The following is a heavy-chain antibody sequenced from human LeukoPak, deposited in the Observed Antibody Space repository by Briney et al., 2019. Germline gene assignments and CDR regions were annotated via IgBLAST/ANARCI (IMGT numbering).Heavy chain of an antibody. CDR2: IIPILGIA. J-gene: IGHJ5*02. CDR1: GGTFSSYT. D-gene: IGHD6-13*01. CDR3: ARGHSSSWYLMRDNWFDP. V-gene: IGHV1-69*02. Sequence: SVKVSCKASGGTFSSYTISWVRQAPGQGLEWMGRIIPILGIANYAQKFQGRVTITADESTSTAYMELSSLRSEDTAVYYCARGHSSSWYLMRDNWFDPWGQGTLVTVSS.